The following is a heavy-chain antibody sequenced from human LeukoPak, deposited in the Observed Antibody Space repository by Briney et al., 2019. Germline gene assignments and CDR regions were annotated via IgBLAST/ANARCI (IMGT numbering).Heavy chain of an antibody. CDR1: GFAFSSYE. J-gene: IGHJ4*02. V-gene: IGHV3-48*03. Sequence: PGGSLRLSCASSGFAFSSYEMNWVRQAPGKGLEWVSYISSSGSIIYYADSVKGRFTISRDNAKNSLFLQMNSLRVEDTAVYYCAPDLRGSAWSLDDWGQGTLVTVSS. CDR3: APDLRGSAWSLDD. CDR2: ISSSGSII. D-gene: IGHD6-13*01.